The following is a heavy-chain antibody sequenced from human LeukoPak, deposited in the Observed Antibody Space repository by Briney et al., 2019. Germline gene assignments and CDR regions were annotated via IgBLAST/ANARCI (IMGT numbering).Heavy chain of an antibody. CDR2: INPNSGGT. D-gene: IGHD3-10*01. J-gene: IGHJ4*02. Sequence: ASVKVSCKASGYAFTSYGVSWVRQAPGQGLEWMGWINPNSGGTNYAQKFQGRVTMTRDTSISTAYMELSRLRSDDTAVYYCARDPSGSAPDYWGQGTLVTVSS. V-gene: IGHV1-2*02. CDR3: ARDPSGSAPDY. CDR1: GYAFTSYG.